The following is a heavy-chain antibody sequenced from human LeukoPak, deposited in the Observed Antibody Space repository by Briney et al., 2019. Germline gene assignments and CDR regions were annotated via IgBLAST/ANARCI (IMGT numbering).Heavy chain of an antibody. CDR1: GFTFSSYA. Sequence: PGGSLRLSCAASGFTFSSYAMHWVRQAPGKGLEWVAVISYDGSNKYYADSVKGRFTISRDNSKNTLYLQMNSLRAEDTAVYYCAKTLTTVVTFVNAFDIWGQGTMVTVSS. D-gene: IGHD4-23*01. J-gene: IGHJ3*02. CDR2: ISYDGSNK. CDR3: AKTLTTVVTFVNAFDI. V-gene: IGHV3-30-3*02.